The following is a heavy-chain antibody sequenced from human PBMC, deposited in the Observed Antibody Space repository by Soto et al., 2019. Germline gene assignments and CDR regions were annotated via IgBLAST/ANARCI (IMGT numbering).Heavy chain of an antibody. V-gene: IGHV3-30*18. Sequence: PGGSLRLSCAASGFTFSSYGMHWVRQAPGKGLEWVAVISYDGSNKYYADSVKGRFTISRDNSKNTLYLQMNSLRAEDTAVYYCAKVYYDSSGYYWMSATQQSYYFDYWGQGTLVTVSS. CDR2: ISYDGSNK. CDR1: GFTFSSYG. D-gene: IGHD3-22*01. CDR3: AKVYYDSSGYYWMSATQQSYYFDY. J-gene: IGHJ4*02.